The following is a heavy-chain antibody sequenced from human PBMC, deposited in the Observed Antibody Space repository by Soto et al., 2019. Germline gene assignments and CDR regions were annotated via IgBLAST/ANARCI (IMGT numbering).Heavy chain of an antibody. CDR2: ISWNSGNI. V-gene: IGHV3-9*01. Sequence: EVQLVEFGGGLILPGMSLRLSCAASGFSFDDYAMHWVRQAPGKGLELVSGISWNSGNIGYADSVKGRFTISRDNAKDSLYLQMNSLRVEDTALYYCVKDKLNAVFVGAFHIWGQGTMVTVSS. CDR1: GFSFDDYA. CDR3: VKDKLNAVFVGAFHI. D-gene: IGHD2-8*01. J-gene: IGHJ3*02.